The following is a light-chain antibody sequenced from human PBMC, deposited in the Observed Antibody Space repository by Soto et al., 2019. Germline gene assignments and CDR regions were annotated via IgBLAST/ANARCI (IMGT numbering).Light chain of an antibody. CDR3: QQYGSSPWT. J-gene: IGKJ1*01. CDR2: GAS. CDR1: QSVSSSY. Sequence: EIVFTQSPATLSLSPGERATLSCSASQSVSSSYLAWYQQIPGQAPRLLIYGASSRATAIPDTFSGSGSGTDFTLTISRLEPEDFAVYFCQQYGSSPWTFGQGTKVDIK. V-gene: IGKV3-20*01.